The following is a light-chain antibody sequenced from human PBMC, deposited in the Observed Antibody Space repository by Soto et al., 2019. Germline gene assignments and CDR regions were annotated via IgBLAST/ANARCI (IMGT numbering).Light chain of an antibody. Sequence: VFRQSRVCLTLSPGARPTLSCRATSRVSSNNLAWYQQKPGQAPRLLIYSTSTRATGIPDRFSGSGSGTEFTLTISRLQSEDFAVYYCQQYNNWPPVTFGQGTKVDIK. J-gene: IGKJ1*01. CDR1: RVSSNN. V-gene: IGKV3-15*01. CDR2: STS. CDR3: QQYNNWPPVT.